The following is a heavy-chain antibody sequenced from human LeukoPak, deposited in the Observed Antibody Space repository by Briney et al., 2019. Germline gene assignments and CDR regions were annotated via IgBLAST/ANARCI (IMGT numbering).Heavy chain of an antibody. CDR2: IKQDGSEK. Sequence: GGSLRLSCAASGFTFSSYWMSWVRQAPGKGLEWVANIKQDGSEKYYVDSVKGRFTISRDNAKNSLYLQMNSLRAEDTAVYYCARDERSAEDYSPLNYWGQGTLVTVSS. CDR1: GFTFSSYW. V-gene: IGHV3-7*01. D-gene: IGHD4-11*01. CDR3: ARDERSAEDYSPLNY. J-gene: IGHJ4*02.